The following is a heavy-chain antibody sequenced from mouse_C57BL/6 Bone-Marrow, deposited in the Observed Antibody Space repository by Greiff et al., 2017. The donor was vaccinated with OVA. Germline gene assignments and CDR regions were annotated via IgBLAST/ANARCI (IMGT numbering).Heavy chain of an antibody. Sequence: VQLQQSGPELVKPGASVKIPCKASGYTFTDYNMDWVKQSHGKSLEWIGDINPNNGGTIYNQKFKGKATLTVDKSSSTAYMELRSLTSEDTAVYYCARGMITTLYYYAMDYWGQGTSVTVSS. CDR2: INPNNGGT. CDR1: GYTFTDYN. D-gene: IGHD2-4*01. J-gene: IGHJ4*01. CDR3: ARGMITTLYYYAMDY. V-gene: IGHV1-18*01.